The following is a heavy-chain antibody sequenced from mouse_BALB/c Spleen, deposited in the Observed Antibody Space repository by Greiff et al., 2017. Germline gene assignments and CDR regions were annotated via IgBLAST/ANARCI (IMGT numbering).Heavy chain of an antibody. CDR3: TRRIITTVVVPEE. Sequence: QVQLQQSGAELVRPGASVTLSCKASGYTFTDYEMHWVKQTPVHGLEWIGAIDPETGGTAYNQKFKGTATLTADKSSSTAYMELRSLTSEDSAVSYCTRRIITTVVVPEEWGRGTTRTVAS. CDR2: IDPETGGT. D-gene: IGHD1-1*01. J-gene: IGHJ2*01. CDR1: GYTFTDYE. V-gene: IGHV1-15*01.